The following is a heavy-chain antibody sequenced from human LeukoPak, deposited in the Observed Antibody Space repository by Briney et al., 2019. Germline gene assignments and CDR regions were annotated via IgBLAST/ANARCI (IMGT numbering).Heavy chain of an antibody. CDR3: ARDIVVVPAAITRYYYYYYYMDV. CDR1: GGSISSYY. Sequence: SETLSLTCNVSGGSISSYYWSWIRQPPGKGLEWIGYIYDSENTNYNPSLKSRVTISADTSKNQFSLKLSSVTAADTAVYYCARDIVVVPAAITRYYYYYYYMDVWGKGTTVTISS. J-gene: IGHJ6*03. V-gene: IGHV4-59*12. CDR2: IYDSENT. D-gene: IGHD2-2*01.